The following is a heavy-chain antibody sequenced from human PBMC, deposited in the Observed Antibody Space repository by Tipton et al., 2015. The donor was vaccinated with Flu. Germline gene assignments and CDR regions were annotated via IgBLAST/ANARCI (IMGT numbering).Heavy chain of an antibody. D-gene: IGHD3-10*01. Sequence: TLSLTCAVSGAPVRGGIYSWNWIRQPPGKGLEWIGSIPHTGTYYKPSLRTRAAISADRSKNQFSLELNSVTAADTAVYYCARGSGSGTFVIFDFWGQGTLVTVSS. V-gene: IGHV4-30-2*01. CDR3: ARGSGSGTFVIFDF. CDR1: GAPVRGGIYS. J-gene: IGHJ5*01. CDR2: IPHTGT.